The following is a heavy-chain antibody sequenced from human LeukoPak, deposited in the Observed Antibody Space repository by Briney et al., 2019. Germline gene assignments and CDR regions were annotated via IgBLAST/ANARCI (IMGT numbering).Heavy chain of an antibody. CDR2: IFSGGTT. CDR3: ARGVLGYSYGFDY. Sequence: PGGSLRLSCAASGFTVSSNYMSWVRQAPGKGLEWVSVIFSGGTTYYADSVKGRFTISRHNSENTLYFQIKSLRGEDTAVYYCARGVLGYSYGFDYWGQGTLVTVSS. CDR1: GFTVSSNY. V-gene: IGHV3-53*04. D-gene: IGHD5-18*01. J-gene: IGHJ4*02.